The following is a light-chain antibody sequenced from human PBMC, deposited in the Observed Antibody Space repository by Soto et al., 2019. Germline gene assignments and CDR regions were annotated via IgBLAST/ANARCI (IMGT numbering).Light chain of an antibody. V-gene: IGKV1-17*01. J-gene: IGKJ2*01. CDR1: QAIGNY. CDR3: LQHTSYPYT. CDR2: ATS. Sequence: PLTQSPSSLSASVGDRVTVTCRASQAIGNYLDWFQQKPGKAPEHLISATSTLRSGVPSRFSGSGSGTEFTLTISGLQPDDFATYYCLQHTSYPYTFGQGTKLEVK.